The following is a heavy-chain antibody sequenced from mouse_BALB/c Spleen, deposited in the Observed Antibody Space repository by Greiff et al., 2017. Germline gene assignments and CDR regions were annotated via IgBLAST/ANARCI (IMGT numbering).Heavy chain of an antibody. D-gene: IGHD1-1*01. Sequence: EVMLVESGGGLVQPGGSMKLSCVASGFTFSSYWMSWVRQSPEKGLEWVAEIRLKSDNYATHYAESVKGKFTISRDDSKSRLYLQMNSLRAEDTGIYYCTDRYYEHWGQGTLVTVSA. J-gene: IGHJ3*01. V-gene: IGHV6-3*01. CDR3: TDRYYEH. CDR1: GFTFSSYW. CDR2: IRLKSDNYAT.